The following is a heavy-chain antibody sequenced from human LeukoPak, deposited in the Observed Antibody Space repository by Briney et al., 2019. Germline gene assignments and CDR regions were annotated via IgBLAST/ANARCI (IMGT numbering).Heavy chain of an antibody. CDR2: ISGSGGST. D-gene: IGHD6-6*01. J-gene: IGHJ6*02. CDR3: AKDVASSRENV. CDR1: GGSFSGYY. Sequence: ETLSLTCAVYGGSFSGYYWSWVRQAPGKGLEWVSAISGSGGSTCYADSVKGRFTISRDNSKNTLYLQMNSLRAEDTAVYYCAKDVASSRENVWGQGTTVTVSS. V-gene: IGHV3-23*01.